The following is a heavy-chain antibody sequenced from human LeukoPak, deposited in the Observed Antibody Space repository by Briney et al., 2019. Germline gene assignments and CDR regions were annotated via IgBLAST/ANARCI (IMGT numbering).Heavy chain of an antibody. D-gene: IGHD6-19*01. CDR2: IYYSGST. CDR1: GGSISSYY. Sequence: SSETLSLTCTVSGGSISSYYWSWIRQPPGKGLEWIGYIYYSGSTNYNPSLKSRVTISVDTSKNQFSLKLSSVTAADTAVYYCARSPYSSGWDLADPWDAFDIWGQGTMVTVSS. J-gene: IGHJ3*02. V-gene: IGHV4-59*08. CDR3: ARSPYSSGWDLADPWDAFDI.